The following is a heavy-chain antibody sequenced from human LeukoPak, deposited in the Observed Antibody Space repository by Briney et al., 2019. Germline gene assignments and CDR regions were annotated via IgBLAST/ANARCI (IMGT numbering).Heavy chain of an antibody. CDR1: GFTVSGNY. V-gene: IGHV3-23*01. D-gene: IGHD3-10*01. J-gene: IGHJ3*02. CDR3: AKDGTMVRGVTISAFDI. Sequence: GGSLRLSCAVSGFTVSGNYMSWVRQAPGKGLEWVSAISASGDSTYYADSVKGRFTISRDNSKNTLHLQMNNLRAEDTGTYYCAKDGTMVRGVTISAFDIRGQGTMVTVSS. CDR2: ISASGDST.